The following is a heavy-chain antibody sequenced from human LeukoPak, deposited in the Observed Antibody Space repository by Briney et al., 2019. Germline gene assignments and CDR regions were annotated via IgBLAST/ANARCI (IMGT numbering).Heavy chain of an antibody. Sequence: EASVKVSCKASGYTFTDYYIHWVRQAPGQGLEWMGWISAYNGNTNYAQKLQGRVTMTTDTSTSTAYMELRSLRSDDTAVYYCARDWDYDSSGYPSWYFDLWGRGTLVTVSS. D-gene: IGHD3-22*01. CDR2: ISAYNGNT. V-gene: IGHV1-18*04. J-gene: IGHJ2*01. CDR3: ARDWDYDSSGYPSWYFDL. CDR1: GYTFTDYY.